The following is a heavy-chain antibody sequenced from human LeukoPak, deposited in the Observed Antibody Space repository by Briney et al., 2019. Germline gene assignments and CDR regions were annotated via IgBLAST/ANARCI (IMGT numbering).Heavy chain of an antibody. J-gene: IGHJ4*02. CDR1: GGSISSYY. CDR2: IYYSGST. V-gene: IGHV4-59*01. CDR3: ARTEGYYFDY. Sequence: PSETLSLTCTVSGGSISSYYWSWIRQPPGKGLEWIGYIYYSGSTKYNPSLKSRVTISVDTSKNQFSLKLSSVTAADTAVYYCARTEGYYFDYWGQGTLVTVSS.